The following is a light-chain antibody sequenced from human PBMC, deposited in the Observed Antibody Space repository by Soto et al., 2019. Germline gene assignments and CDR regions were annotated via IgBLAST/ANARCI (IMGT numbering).Light chain of an antibody. CDR1: SSDVGGHNL. Sequence: QSALTQPASVSGSPGQSITISCTGTSSDVGGHNLVSWYQQRPGEAPKLMISXVXQRPSGXXNXXSGSKSGNTASLTISGLQPEDXADYYCCSYAGSSTYVFGTSTKLTVL. CDR3: CSYAGSSTYV. V-gene: IGLV2-23*02. CDR2: XVX. J-gene: IGLJ1*01.